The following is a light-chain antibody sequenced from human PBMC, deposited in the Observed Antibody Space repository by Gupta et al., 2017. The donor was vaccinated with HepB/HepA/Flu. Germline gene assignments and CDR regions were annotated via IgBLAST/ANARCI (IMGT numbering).Light chain of an antibody. CDR3: QQYNSYWT. CDR1: QSISSW. V-gene: IGKV1-5*03. Sequence: DIQMTHSPSTLSASVGDRVTITCRASQSISSWLAWYQQKPGKAPKVLIYTASSLESGVPSRFSGSGSGTEFTLTISRLQPDDFGTYYCQQYNSYWTFGQGTKVEIK. J-gene: IGKJ1*01. CDR2: TAS.